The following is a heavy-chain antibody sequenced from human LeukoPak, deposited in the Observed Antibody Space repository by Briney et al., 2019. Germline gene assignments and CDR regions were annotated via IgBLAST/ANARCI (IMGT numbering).Heavy chain of an antibody. CDR1: GGSISSYF. D-gene: IGHD2-2*01. J-gene: IGHJ4*02. V-gene: IGHV4-4*07. Sequence: PSETLSLTCTVSGGSISSYFWGWIRQPAGMGLEWIGRIYTSGSPNYNPFLKSRVTMSVDTSKNQFSLKLNSVTAADTAVYYCARERGDCSSTSCYPYYFDSWGQGTLVTVSS. CDR2: IYTSGSP. CDR3: ARERGDCSSTSCYPYYFDS.